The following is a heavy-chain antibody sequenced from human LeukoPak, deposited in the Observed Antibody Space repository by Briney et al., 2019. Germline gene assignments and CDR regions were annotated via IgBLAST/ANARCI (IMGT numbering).Heavy chain of an antibody. V-gene: IGHV4-59*01. J-gene: IGHJ6*03. D-gene: IGHD3-16*01. Sequence: SETLSLTCTVSGGSTSSYNWSWIRQPPGKGLEWIGYIYYRGSTDYNPSLKSRVTISIDTSKSQFSLKLSSVTAAGTAVYYCARDGGGGGYYYMDVWGKGTTVIVSS. CDR1: GGSTSSYN. CDR3: ARDGGGGGYYYMDV. CDR2: IYYRGST.